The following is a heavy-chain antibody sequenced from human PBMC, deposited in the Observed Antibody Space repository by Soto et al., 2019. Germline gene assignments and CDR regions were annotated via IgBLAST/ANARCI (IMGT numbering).Heavy chain of an antibody. D-gene: IGHD2-2*01. CDR1: EFTFKSYG. CDR3: ARDSYRGDVVLTPAPYGNDY. CDR2: ISFDGNRK. J-gene: IGHJ4*02. V-gene: IGHV3-30*03. Sequence: PGGSLRLSCAASEFTFKSYGMHWVRQAPGKGLAWVAVISFDGNRKHYADSVRGRFTISRDNSKNKLYLQMNSLRTEDTAIYYCARDSYRGDVVLTPAPYGNDYWGRGTLVTVSS.